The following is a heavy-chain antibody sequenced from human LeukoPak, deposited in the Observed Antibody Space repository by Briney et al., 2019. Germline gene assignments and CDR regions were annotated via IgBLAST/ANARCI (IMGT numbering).Heavy chain of an antibody. V-gene: IGHV1-24*01. CDR2: FDPEDGET. Sequence: ASVKVSCKVSGYTLTELSMHWVRQAPGKGLEWMGGFDPEDGETIYAQKFQGRVTMTEDTSTDTAYMELSSLRSEDTAVYYCASSDYYDSSGQTRDYWGQGTLVTVSS. J-gene: IGHJ4*02. D-gene: IGHD3-22*01. CDR1: GYTLTELS. CDR3: ASSDYYDSSGQTRDY.